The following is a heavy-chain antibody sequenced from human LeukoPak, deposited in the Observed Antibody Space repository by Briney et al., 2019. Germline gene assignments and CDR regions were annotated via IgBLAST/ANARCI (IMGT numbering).Heavy chain of an antibody. CDR2: ISSSSSYI. D-gene: IGHD3-22*01. CDR3: ARGVGIVASLIDY. Sequence: PGGSLRLSCAASGFTFSSYSMNWVRQAPGKGLEWVSSISSSSSYIYYADSVKGRFTISRDNAKNSLYLQMNSLRAEDTAVYYCARGVGIVASLIDYWGQGTLVTVSS. CDR1: GFTFSSYS. J-gene: IGHJ4*02. V-gene: IGHV3-21*01.